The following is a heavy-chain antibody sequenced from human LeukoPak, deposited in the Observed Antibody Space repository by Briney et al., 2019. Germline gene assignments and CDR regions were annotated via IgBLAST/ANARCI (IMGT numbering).Heavy chain of an antibody. CDR2: IYYSGST. CDR1: RGSISSNY. V-gene: IGHV4-59*08. Sequence: PSETLSLTCSVSRGSISSNYWSWIRQPPGKRLGWIGYIYYSGSTTYNPSLKSRVTISLDTSKNQFSLKLRSVTAADTAVYYCARHREFSSSGNYFDYWGQGTLVTVSS. D-gene: IGHD6-6*01. CDR3: ARHREFSSSGNYFDY. J-gene: IGHJ4*02.